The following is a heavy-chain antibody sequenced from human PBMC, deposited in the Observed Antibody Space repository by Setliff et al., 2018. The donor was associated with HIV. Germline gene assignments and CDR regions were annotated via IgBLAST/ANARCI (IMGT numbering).Heavy chain of an antibody. J-gene: IGHJ3*02. D-gene: IGHD6-13*01. CDR3: ARGSSSIAAAYPDALDI. CDR2: IRGYNGNT. V-gene: IGHV1-18*04. CDR1: GYTFTIYS. Sequence: ASVKVSCKASGYTFTIYSINWVRQAPGQGLEWMGSIRGYNGNTNYAQKFQGRVTMTTDTSTSTAYMELRSLRSDDTAVYYCARGSSSIAAAYPDALDIWGQGTMVTVSS.